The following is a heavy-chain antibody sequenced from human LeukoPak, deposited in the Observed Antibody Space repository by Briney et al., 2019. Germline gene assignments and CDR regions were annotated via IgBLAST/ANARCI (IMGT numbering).Heavy chain of an antibody. CDR2: ISGSGGST. CDR1: GFTFSSYA. V-gene: IGHV3-23*01. Sequence: GGSLRLSCAASGFTFSSYAMSWVRQAPGKGLEWVSAISGSGGSTYYADSVKGRVTISRDNSKNTLYLQRNSLRAEDTAVYSPAKAGVVPAAYFDYWGQGTLVTVSS. D-gene: IGHD2-2*01. J-gene: IGHJ4*02. CDR3: AKAGVVPAAYFDY.